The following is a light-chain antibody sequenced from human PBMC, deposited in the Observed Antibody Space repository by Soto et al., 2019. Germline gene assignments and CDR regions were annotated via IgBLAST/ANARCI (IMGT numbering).Light chain of an antibody. CDR3: QKYNSAPHT. CDR2: AAS. J-gene: IGKJ4*01. CDR1: QDISNY. V-gene: IGKV1-27*01. Sequence: DIQMTQSPSSLSASVGDRVTITCRASQDISNYLAWYQQKPGKVPKLLIYAASTLQSGVPSRFSGSGSGTDFTLTISSLPPEDVATYFCQKYNSAPHTFGGGTKVEIK.